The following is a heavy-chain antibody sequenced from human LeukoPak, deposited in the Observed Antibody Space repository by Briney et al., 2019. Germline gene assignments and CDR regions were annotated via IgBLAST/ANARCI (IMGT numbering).Heavy chain of an antibody. CDR3: ARVPRRDGYNFNY. Sequence: GGSLRLSCAASGFTFSSYWMHWVRQAPGKGLVWVSRMNSGGSSTSYADSVKGRFTISRDNAKNTLYLQMNSLRAEDTAVYYCARVPRRDGYNFNYWGQGTLVTVSS. CDR1: GFTFSSYW. V-gene: IGHV3-74*01. D-gene: IGHD5-24*01. J-gene: IGHJ4*02. CDR2: MNSGGSST.